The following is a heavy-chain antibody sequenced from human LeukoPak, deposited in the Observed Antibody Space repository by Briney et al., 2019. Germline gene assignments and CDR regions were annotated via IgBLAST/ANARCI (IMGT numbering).Heavy chain of an antibody. CDR2: INHSGSA. CDR3: ARGRANYYYYALDV. Sequence: TSETLSLTCAVYGGSFSGYYWNWIRQPPGKGLEWIGEINHSGSANYNPSLKSRVTISVDTSRNQFSLKLRSVTAADTAVYFCARGRANYYYYALDVWGQGTTVTVSS. CDR1: GGSFSGYY. J-gene: IGHJ6*02. V-gene: IGHV4-34*01.